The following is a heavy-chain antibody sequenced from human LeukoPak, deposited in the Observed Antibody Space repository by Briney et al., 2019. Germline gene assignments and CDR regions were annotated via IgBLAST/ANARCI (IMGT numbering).Heavy chain of an antibody. V-gene: IGHV3-21*01. Sequence: GGSLRLSCAASGFAFSSYTMNWVRQAPGKGLEWVSSITSGSSYMFYADSVKGRFTISRDNTRNSLYLQMNSLRAEDTAVYYCARVRERHRDYWGQGTLVTVSS. CDR1: GFAFSSYT. CDR2: ITSGSSYM. D-gene: IGHD1-26*01. J-gene: IGHJ4*02. CDR3: ARVRERHRDY.